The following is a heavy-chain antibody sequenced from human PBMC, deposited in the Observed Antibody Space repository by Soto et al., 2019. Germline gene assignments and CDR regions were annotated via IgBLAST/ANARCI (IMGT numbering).Heavy chain of an antibody. CDR2: ISYDGSNK. Sequence: QVQLVESGGGVVQPGRSLRLSCAASGFTFSSYGMHWVRQAPGKGLEWVAVISYDGSNKYYADSVKGRFTISRDNSKNTLYLQMNSLRAEVTAVYYCAKDPRSSGWYGGNYFDYWGQGTLVTVSS. CDR1: GFTFSSYG. V-gene: IGHV3-30*18. D-gene: IGHD6-19*01. CDR3: AKDPRSSGWYGGNYFDY. J-gene: IGHJ4*02.